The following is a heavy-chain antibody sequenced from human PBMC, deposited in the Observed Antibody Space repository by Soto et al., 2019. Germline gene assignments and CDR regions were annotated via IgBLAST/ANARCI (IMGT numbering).Heavy chain of an antibody. V-gene: IGHV3-13*01. Sequence: HPGGSLRLSCAASGFTFSSYDMHWVRQATGKGLEWVSAIGTAGDTYYPGSVKGRFTISRENAKNSLYLQMNSLRAGDTAVYYCARAPSLLGIWPSYYYGMDVWGQGTTVTVSS. J-gene: IGHJ6*02. D-gene: IGHD1-26*01. CDR2: IGTAGDT. CDR1: GFTFSSYD. CDR3: ARAPSLLGIWPSYYYGMDV.